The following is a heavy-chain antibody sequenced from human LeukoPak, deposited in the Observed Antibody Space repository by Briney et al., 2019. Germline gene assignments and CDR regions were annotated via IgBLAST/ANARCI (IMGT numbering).Heavy chain of an antibody. V-gene: IGHV3-9*01. CDR3: AKDSYYDSSGYPDY. J-gene: IGHJ4*02. D-gene: IGHD3-22*01. CDR2: ISWNSGSI. Sequence: GGSLRLSCEASGVTFSDFWMTWVRQAPGKGLEWVSGISWNSGSIGYADSVKGRFTISRDNAKNSLYLQMNSLRAEDTALYYCAKDSYYDSSGYPDYWGQGTLVTVSS. CDR1: GVTFSDFW.